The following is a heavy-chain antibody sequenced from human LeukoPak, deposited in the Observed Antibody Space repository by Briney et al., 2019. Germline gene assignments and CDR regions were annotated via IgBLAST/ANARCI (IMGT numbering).Heavy chain of an antibody. V-gene: IGHV1-2*02. Sequence: ASVKVSCKASGYTFTGYYMHWVRQAPGQGLEWMGWINPKSGGTKYAQKFQGRVTMTRDTSISTAYMELGRLRSDDTAVYYCARVTIFGVVILGFDPWGQGTLVTVSS. CDR2: INPKSGGT. CDR1: GYTFTGYY. D-gene: IGHD3-3*01. J-gene: IGHJ5*02. CDR3: ARVTIFGVVILGFDP.